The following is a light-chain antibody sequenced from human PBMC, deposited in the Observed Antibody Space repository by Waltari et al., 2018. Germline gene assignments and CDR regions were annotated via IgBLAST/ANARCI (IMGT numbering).Light chain of an antibody. J-gene: IGKJ4*01. CDR2: DAS. V-gene: IGKV3-11*01. CDR1: QSISTY. Sequence: EIVLTQSPATLYLSPGERATLSCRASQSISTYLGWYQQKPGQAPRLLIYDASKRATDIPARFSGSGSGTDFTLAISSLEPEDFAVYYCQHRANWPLTFGGGTKVEIK. CDR3: QHRANWPLT.